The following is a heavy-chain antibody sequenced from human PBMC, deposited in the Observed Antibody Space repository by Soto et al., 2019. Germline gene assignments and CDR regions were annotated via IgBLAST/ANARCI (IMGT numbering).Heavy chain of an antibody. CDR3: ARAPYGSGTKPYYFDY. J-gene: IGHJ4*02. CDR2: IYNSGST. V-gene: IGHV4-59*01. D-gene: IGHD3-10*01. CDR1: GLSISSSY. Sequence: PTDTLSLTCTVPGLSISSSYRSWIRHTPGKGLEWSGFIYNSGSTNYNPSLKSRVTISMDTSRNQFPLILSSVTAADTAVYYCARAPYGSGTKPYYFDYWGQGTLVTVS.